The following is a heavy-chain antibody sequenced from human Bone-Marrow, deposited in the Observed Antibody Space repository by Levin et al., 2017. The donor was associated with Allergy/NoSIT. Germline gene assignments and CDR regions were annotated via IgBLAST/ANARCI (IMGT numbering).Heavy chain of an antibody. CDR3: AREGGYCVSTSCYYFDY. V-gene: IGHV4-39*07. CDR1: GGSISSSTYY. CDR2: VYYRDGT. D-gene: IGHD2-2*01. Sequence: SETLSLTCTVSGGSISSSTYYWGWIRQPPGKGLEWIGSVYYRDGTYYNPSLRSRVTMSLDASRNQFSLRLTSVTAADTAVYYCAREGGYCVSTSCYYFDYWGQGALVTVSS. J-gene: IGHJ4*02.